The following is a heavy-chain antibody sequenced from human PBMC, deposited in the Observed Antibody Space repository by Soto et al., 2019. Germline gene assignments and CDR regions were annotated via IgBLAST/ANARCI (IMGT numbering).Heavy chain of an antibody. Sequence: QDRLVQSGAEVKKPGASVTVSCKASGYSFTNYGVTWVRQAPGQGLEWMGWISAFNGNTHYAQNLQGRVTMTTDASTSAAYMELRSLRSHGTAVYYCARDRGVAPPVAGNTHYYYYMDVWGKGTTVTVSS. CDR2: ISAFNGNT. V-gene: IGHV1-18*01. CDR1: GYSFTNYG. CDR3: ARDRGVAPPVAGNTHYYYYMDV. D-gene: IGHD6-19*01. J-gene: IGHJ6*03.